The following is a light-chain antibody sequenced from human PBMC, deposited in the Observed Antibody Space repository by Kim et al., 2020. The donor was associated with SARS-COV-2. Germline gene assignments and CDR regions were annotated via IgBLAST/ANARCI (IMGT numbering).Light chain of an antibody. V-gene: IGKV5-2*01. CDR1: QDIDDD. CDR3: LQHDKIPYT. J-gene: IGKJ2*01. CDR2: EAS. Sequence: SATPGDKVNISCKASQDIDDDMNWYHQKPGEAPIFIIQEASTLVPGISSRFSGSGYGTEFTLTINKIESEDVGYYFCLQHDKIPYTFGQGTKLEI.